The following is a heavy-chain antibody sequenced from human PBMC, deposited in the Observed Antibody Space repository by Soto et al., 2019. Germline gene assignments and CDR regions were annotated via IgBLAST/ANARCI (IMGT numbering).Heavy chain of an antibody. CDR3: AKGRAVSYHYFFDY. CDR1: GFTFSGYA. Sequence: EVQLLESGGGLVQPGGSLRVSCAASGFTFSGYAMTWVRQASGKGLEWVSTISDNGDSTYYADSVKGRFTISRDSSKNTLYLQMNSLRAEDTAVYYCAKGRAVSYHYFFDYWGQGTLVTVSS. J-gene: IGHJ4*02. D-gene: IGHD6-19*01. V-gene: IGHV3-23*01. CDR2: ISDNGDST.